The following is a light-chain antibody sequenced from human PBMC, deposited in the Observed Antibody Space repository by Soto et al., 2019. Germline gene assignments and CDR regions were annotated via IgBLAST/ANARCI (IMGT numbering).Light chain of an antibody. CDR3: RSYTTSSTVV. J-gene: IGLJ2*01. V-gene: IGLV2-14*01. CDR2: EVS. CDR1: SRDVGGYNY. Sequence: QSALTQPASVSGSPGQSITISCTGTSRDVGGYNYVSWYQQYPGKAPKLMIYEVSNRPSGVSDRFSGSKSGNTASLTISGLQAEDEADYYCRSYTTSSTVVFGGGTKVTVL.